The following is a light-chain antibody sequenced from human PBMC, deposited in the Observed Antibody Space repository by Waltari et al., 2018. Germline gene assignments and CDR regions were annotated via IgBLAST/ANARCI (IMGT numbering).Light chain of an antibody. CDR1: SSDVGGYGY. Sequence: QSALTQPASVSGSPGQAITISCTGTSSDVGGYGYVSWYQQHPGKAPKLIIYDVSNRPSGVSSRFSGSKCGNTASLTISGLQADDEADYYCNSYTSSSSLFGGGTRLTVL. CDR2: DVS. J-gene: IGLJ2*01. V-gene: IGLV2-14*03. CDR3: NSYTSSSSL.